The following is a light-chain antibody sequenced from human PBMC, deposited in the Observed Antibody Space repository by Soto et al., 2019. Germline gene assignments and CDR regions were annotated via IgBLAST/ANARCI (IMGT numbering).Light chain of an antibody. CDR1: QGISNY. CDR2: SAS. Sequence: DIPMTQSPSSLSASVGDRVTITCRASQGISNYLAWYQQKQGKVPKLLIYSASALQSGVPSRFSGSGSVTDFTLTISSLHPEDVATYYCQKYNSATRTFGQGTKVEIK. CDR3: QKYNSATRT. J-gene: IGKJ1*01. V-gene: IGKV1-27*01.